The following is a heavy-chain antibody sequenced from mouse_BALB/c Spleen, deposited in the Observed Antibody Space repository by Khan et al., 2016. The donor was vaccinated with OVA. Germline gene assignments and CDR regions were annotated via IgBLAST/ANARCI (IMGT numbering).Heavy chain of an antibody. CDR2: IHYSGST. CDR1: GYSFTSGYT. CDR3: ARDYFGNWYFDV. J-gene: IGHJ1*01. Sequence: EVQLQESGPDLVKPSQSLSLTCTVTGYSFTSGYTWHWIRQFPGNKLEWMGYIHYSGSTNXTPSLKSRFSITRDTSKNQFFLQLNSVTTEDTATYYCARDYFGNWYFDVWGAGTTVTVSS. V-gene: IGHV3-1*02. D-gene: IGHD1-2*01.